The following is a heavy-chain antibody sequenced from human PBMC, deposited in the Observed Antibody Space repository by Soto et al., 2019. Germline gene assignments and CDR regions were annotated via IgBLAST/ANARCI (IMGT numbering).Heavy chain of an antibody. D-gene: IGHD3-10*01. Sequence: PSEALSLTCTVSGGSISSYYCGWIRQPALKGLELVGYVYYMLSTNYNPSLKSRGTMSLDAAKNQFSLKLSSVTASDTSVYYCARHHSRSYPFDPWGQGTLVTVS. V-gene: IGHV4-59*08. CDR3: ARHHSRSYPFDP. CDR2: VYYMLST. J-gene: IGHJ5*02. CDR1: GGSISSYY.